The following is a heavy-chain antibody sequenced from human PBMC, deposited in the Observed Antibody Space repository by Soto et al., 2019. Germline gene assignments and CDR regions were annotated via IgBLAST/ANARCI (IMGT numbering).Heavy chain of an antibody. J-gene: IGHJ6*02. Sequence: GGSLRLSCAASGFTFSSYAMSWVRQAPGKGLEWVSAISGSGGSTYYADSVKGRFTISRDNSKNTLYLQMNSLRAEDTAVYYCAKETPMTTVTKYYYYGMEVWGQGTTVTVSS. CDR3: AKETPMTTVTKYYYYGMEV. CDR2: ISGSGGST. V-gene: IGHV3-23*01. CDR1: GFTFSSYA. D-gene: IGHD4-4*01.